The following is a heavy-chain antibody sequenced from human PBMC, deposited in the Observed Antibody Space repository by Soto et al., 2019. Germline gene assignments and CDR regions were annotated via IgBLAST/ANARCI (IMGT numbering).Heavy chain of an antibody. D-gene: IGHD3-10*01. J-gene: IGHJ6*02. Sequence: GASVKVSCKASGYTFTGYYMHWVRQAPGQGLEWMGWINPNSGGTNYAQKFQGWVTMTRDTSISTAYMELSRLRSDDTAVYYCARTYGSGSYYPRGYYYGMDVWGQGTTVTVSS. CDR3: ARTYGSGSYYPRGYYYGMDV. CDR2: INPNSGGT. V-gene: IGHV1-2*04. CDR1: GYTFTGYY.